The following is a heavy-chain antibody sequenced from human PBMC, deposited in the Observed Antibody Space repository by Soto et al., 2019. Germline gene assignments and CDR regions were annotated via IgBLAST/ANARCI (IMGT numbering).Heavy chain of an antibody. D-gene: IGHD6-13*01. V-gene: IGHV3-9*01. J-gene: IGHJ1*01. CDR1: GFTFDDYA. CDR3: AKVGGQQLVLGYFQH. CDR2: ISWNSGSI. Sequence: DVQLVESGGGLVQPGRSLRLSCAASGFTFDDYAMHWVRQAPGKGLEWVSGISWNSGSIGYADSVKGRFTISRDNAKNSLYLQMNSLRAEDTALYYCAKVGGQQLVLGYFQHWGQGTLVTVSS.